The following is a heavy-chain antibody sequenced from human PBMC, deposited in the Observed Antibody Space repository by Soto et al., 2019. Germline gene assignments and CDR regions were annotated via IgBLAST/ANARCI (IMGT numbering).Heavy chain of an antibody. CDR2: LSYEGSNI. Sequence: GGSLRLCCEDSGFTLSSYGMHWVRKAPGKGLERVAVLSYEGSNIYYAESVRGRLTISRDNTKNTLYLRMNRLTVPDAAVSDCAKDNQFWPTVVHPGGTYYSYCGMDVWGQATTVTVAS. D-gene: IGHD4-17*01. J-gene: IGHJ6*02. CDR3: AKDNQFWPTVVHPGGTYYSYCGMDV. V-gene: IGHV3-30*18. CDR1: GFTLSSYG.